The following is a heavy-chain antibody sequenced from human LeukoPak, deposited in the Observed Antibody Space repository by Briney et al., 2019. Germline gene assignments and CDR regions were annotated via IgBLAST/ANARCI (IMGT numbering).Heavy chain of an antibody. V-gene: IGHV1-18*01. CDR2: ISAYNGNT. CDR1: GYTFTSYG. Sequence: SAVNVSCKASGYTFTSYGISWVRQAPGQGLEWMGWISAYNGNTNYAQMLQGRVTMTTDTSTSTAYMELRSLRSDDTAVYYCARDRTRKPTENYYGSGSLYWGQGTLVTVSS. D-gene: IGHD3-10*01. J-gene: IGHJ4*02. CDR3: ARDRTRKPTENYYGSGSLY.